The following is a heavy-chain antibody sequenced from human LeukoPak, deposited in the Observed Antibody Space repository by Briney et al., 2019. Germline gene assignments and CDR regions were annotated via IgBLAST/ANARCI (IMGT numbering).Heavy chain of an antibody. J-gene: IGHJ5*02. CDR2: IYYSGST. Sequence: SETLSLTCTVSGGSISSYYWSWIRQPPGKGLEWIGYIYYSGSTNYNPSLKSRVTISVDTSKNQFSLKLSSVTAADTAVYYCAKLYREYCFSTNCPNWFDPWGQGTLVTVSS. D-gene: IGHD2-2*01. CDR1: GGSISSYY. CDR3: AKLYREYCFSTNCPNWFDP. V-gene: IGHV4-59*01.